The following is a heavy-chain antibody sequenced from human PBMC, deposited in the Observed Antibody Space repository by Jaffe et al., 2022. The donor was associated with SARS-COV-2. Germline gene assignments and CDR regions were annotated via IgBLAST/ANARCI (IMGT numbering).Heavy chain of an antibody. CDR3: AAVDRFLDSWNAFDI. CDR1: GFTFTSSA. Sequence: QMQLVQSGPEVKKPGTSVKVSCKASGFTFTSSAMQWVRQARGQRLEWIGWIVVGSGNTNYAQKFQERVTITRDMSTSTAYMELSSLRSEDTAVYYCAAVDRFLDSWNAFDIWGQGTMVTVSS. CDR2: IVVGSGNT. V-gene: IGHV1-58*02. D-gene: IGHD3-3*01. J-gene: IGHJ3*02.